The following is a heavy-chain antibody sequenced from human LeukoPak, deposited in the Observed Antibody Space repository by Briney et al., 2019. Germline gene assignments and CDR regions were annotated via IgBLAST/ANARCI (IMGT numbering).Heavy chain of an antibody. Sequence: PSETLSLTCTVSGGSISSYYWSWIRQPPGKGLEWIGYTYYSGSTNYNPSLKSRVTISVDTSKNQFSLKLSSVTAADTAVYYCAREESQGGYDPVYFDLWGRGTLVTVSS. CDR1: GGSISSYY. CDR3: AREESQGGYDPVYFDL. J-gene: IGHJ2*01. D-gene: IGHD5-12*01. V-gene: IGHV4-59*01. CDR2: TYYSGST.